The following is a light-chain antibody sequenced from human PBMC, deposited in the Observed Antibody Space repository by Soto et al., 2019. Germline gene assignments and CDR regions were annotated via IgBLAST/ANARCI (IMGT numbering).Light chain of an antibody. CDR2: GAS. CDR3: QQYGNSPIT. V-gene: IGKV3-20*01. Sequence: EIVLTQSPGTLSLSPGERATFSCRASQSVSSNYLAWYQQKPGQAPRLLIYGASNRATGTPDRFSGSGSGTDFTLTISRLEPEDFAVYFCQQYGNSPITFGQGTRLEIK. J-gene: IGKJ5*01. CDR1: QSVSSNY.